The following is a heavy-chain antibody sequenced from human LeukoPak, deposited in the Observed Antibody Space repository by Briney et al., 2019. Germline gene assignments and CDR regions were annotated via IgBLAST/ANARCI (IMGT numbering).Heavy chain of an antibody. CDR2: IYYSGST. CDR3: ARGEVPAALPFDY. V-gene: IGHV4-30-4*01. D-gene: IGHD2-2*02. J-gene: IGHJ4*02. Sequence: SETLSLTCTVSGGSISSGDYYWSWIRQPPGKGLEWIGYIYYSGSTYYNPSLKSRVTISVDTSKNQFSLKLSSVTAADTAVYYCARGEVPAALPFDYWGQGTLVTVSS. CDR1: GGSISSGDYY.